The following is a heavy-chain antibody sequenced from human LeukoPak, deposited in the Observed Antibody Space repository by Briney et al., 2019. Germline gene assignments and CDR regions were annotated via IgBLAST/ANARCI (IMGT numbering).Heavy chain of an antibody. Sequence: GGSLRLSCAASGFTFSSYEMNWVRQAPGKGLEWVSYISSSGSTIYYADSVKGRFTISRDNAKNSLYLQMNSLRAEDTAVYYCAKGDPPGVPAARGYMDVWGKGTTVTISS. D-gene: IGHD2-2*01. CDR1: GFTFSSYE. CDR3: AKGDPPGVPAARGYMDV. CDR2: ISSSGSTI. V-gene: IGHV3-48*03. J-gene: IGHJ6*03.